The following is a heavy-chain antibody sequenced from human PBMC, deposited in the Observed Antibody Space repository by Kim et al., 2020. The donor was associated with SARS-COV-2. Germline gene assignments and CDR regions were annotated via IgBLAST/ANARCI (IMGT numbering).Heavy chain of an antibody. Sequence: GGSLRLSCAASRFAFGNYDMYWVRQAPGKGLEWVALISYSGFNRYYADNLQGRFTISRDNSKNMVYLQMDSLRAEDTAVYYCAKDLWAVQGVLSWGQRPKTHDYVMDVWGQGTSGTVSS. V-gene: IGHV3-30*18. CDR3: AKDLWAVQGVLSWGQRPKTHDYVMDV. D-gene: IGHD3-10*01. J-gene: IGHJ6*02. CDR2: ISYSGFNR. CDR1: RFAFGNYD.